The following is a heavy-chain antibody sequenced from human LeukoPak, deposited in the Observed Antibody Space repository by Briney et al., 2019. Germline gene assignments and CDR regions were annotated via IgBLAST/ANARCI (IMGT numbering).Heavy chain of an antibody. CDR1: GGSISSSSYY. V-gene: IGHV4-39*01. J-gene: IGHJ4*02. D-gene: IGHD2-21*01. CDR2: IYYSGST. Sequence: SETLSLTCTVSGGSISSSSYYWGWIRQPPGKGLGWIGSIYYSGSTYYNPSLKSRVTISVDTSKNQFSLKLSSVTAADTAVYYCARREYCGGDCPFDYWGQGTLVTVSS. CDR3: ARREYCGGDCPFDY.